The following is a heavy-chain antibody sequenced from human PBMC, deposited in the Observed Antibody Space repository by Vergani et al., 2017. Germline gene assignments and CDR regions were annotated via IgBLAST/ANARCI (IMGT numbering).Heavy chain of an antibody. Sequence: QVQLQQWGAGLWKPSETLSLTCAVYGGSFSGYYWSWIRQPPGKGLEWIGEINHSGSTNYNPSLKSRVTISVDTSKNQFSLEMSSVTAADTAVYYCARRSRYDYVWGSYRSPPNPYGMDVWGQGTTVTVSS. V-gene: IGHV4-34*01. D-gene: IGHD3-16*02. CDR2: INHSGST. CDR3: ARRSRYDYVWGSYRSPPNPYGMDV. J-gene: IGHJ6*02. CDR1: GGSFSGYY.